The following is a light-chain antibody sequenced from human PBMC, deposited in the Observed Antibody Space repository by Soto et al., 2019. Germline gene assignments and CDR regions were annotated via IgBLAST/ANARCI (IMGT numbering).Light chain of an antibody. CDR3: MQALQTPRT. J-gene: IGKJ1*01. CDR1: HSLLHSNGYNY. V-gene: IGKV2-28*01. CDR2: LGS. Sequence: DIVMTQSPLSLPVTPGEPASISCRSSHSLLHSNGYNYLDWYLQKSGQSPQLLIYLGSNRSSGVPDRFSGSGSGTDFTLKISRVEAEDVGIYYCMQALQTPRTFGQGTKV.